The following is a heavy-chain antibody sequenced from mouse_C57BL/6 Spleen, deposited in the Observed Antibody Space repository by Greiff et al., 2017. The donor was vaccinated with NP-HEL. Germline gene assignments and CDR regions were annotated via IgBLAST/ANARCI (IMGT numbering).Heavy chain of an antibody. J-gene: IGHJ3*01. CDR2: ISYDGSN. Sequence: DVQLQESGPGLVKPSQSLSLTCSVTGYSITSGYYWNWIRQFPGNKLEWMGYISYDGSNNYNPSLKNRISITRDTSKNQFFLKLNSVTTEDTATYYCAREGVSYYDYDGFAYWGQGTLVTVSA. CDR3: AREGVSYYDYDGFAY. D-gene: IGHD2-4*01. V-gene: IGHV3-6*01. CDR1: GYSITSGYY.